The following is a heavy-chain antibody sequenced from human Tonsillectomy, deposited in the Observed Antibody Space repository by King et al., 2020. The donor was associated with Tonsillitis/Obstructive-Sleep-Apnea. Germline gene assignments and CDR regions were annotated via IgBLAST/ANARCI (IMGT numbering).Heavy chain of an antibody. V-gene: IGHV3-30*04. Sequence: VQLVESGGGVVQPGRSLRLSCAASGFIFSSYAIHWVRQVPGKGLEWVAIITYEGSDKYYADSVKGRFTISRDNSKNTLYLQMNSLRAEDTAFYFCATDRTPYDILTGPDPWGQGPVLTVSS. D-gene: IGHD3-9*01. CDR3: ATDRTPYDILTGPDP. CDR1: GFIFSSYA. CDR2: ITYEGSDK. J-gene: IGHJ5*02.